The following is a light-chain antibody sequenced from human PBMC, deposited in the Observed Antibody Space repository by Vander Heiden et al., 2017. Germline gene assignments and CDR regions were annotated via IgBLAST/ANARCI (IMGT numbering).Light chain of an antibody. V-gene: IGKV1-27*01. J-gene: IGKJ1*01. Sequence: DIQMTQSPSSLSASVGDRITITCRPSQGISNYLAWYQQKPGKAPKLLIYAASTLQSGVPSRFSGSGSGTDFTLTISSQQPEDVANYYCQNENSAPHTFGQGTKVEIK. CDR2: AAS. CDR3: QNENSAPHT. CDR1: QGISNY.